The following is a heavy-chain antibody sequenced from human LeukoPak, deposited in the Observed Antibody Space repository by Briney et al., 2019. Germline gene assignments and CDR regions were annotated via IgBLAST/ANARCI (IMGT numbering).Heavy chain of an antibody. CDR3: ARTYYDTSGPRLFDAFDL. CDR2: ISSGGGVM. D-gene: IGHD3-22*01. Sequence: TGGTLRLSCAASGFTFSTHSMNWVRQAPGKGLEWVSSISSGGGVMHYADSVKGRFTISRDNAKTSLYLQMDSLRAEDTAVYYCARTYYDTSGPRLFDAFDLWGQGTVVTVSS. J-gene: IGHJ3*01. V-gene: IGHV3-21*01. CDR1: GFTFSTHS.